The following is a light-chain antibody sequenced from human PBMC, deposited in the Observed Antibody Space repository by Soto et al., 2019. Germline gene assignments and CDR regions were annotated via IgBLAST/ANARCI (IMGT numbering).Light chain of an antibody. CDR1: STDVNGHNY. Sequence: QSALTQPASVSGSPGQSITISCTGTSTDVNGHNYVSWYQQHPGKAPKVIIYEVTNRPSGISHRFSGSKSGNTASLTISGLQAEDEADYYCCLYIGATTDVFGTGTKLTVL. CDR2: EVT. J-gene: IGLJ1*01. CDR3: CLYIGATTDV. V-gene: IGLV2-14*01.